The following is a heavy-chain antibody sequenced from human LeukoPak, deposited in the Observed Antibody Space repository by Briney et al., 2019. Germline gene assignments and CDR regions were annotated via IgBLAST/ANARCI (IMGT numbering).Heavy chain of an antibody. Sequence: GGSLRLSCAASGFTFDDYAMHWVRQAPGKGLEWVSGISWNSGSIGYADSVKGRFTISRDNAKNSLYLQMNSLRAEDTALYYCAKGSSGDSSGYYSLIDYWGQGTLVTVSS. V-gene: IGHV3-9*01. CDR2: ISWNSGSI. J-gene: IGHJ4*02. CDR1: GFTFDDYA. CDR3: AKGSSGDSSGYYSLIDY. D-gene: IGHD3-22*01.